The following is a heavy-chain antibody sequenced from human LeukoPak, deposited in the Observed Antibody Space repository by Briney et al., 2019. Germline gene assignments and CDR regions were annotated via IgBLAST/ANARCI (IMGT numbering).Heavy chain of an antibody. CDR2: IKQDGSEK. J-gene: IGHJ4*02. CDR3: ARDDSDPDY. D-gene: IGHD2-21*02. Sequence: PGGSLRLSCGSSGFTFSSYWMSWVRQAPGKGLEWVANIKQDGSEKYYVDSVKGRFTISRDNAKNSLYLQMNSLRVEDTAVYYCARDDSDPDYWGQGTLVTVSS. CDR1: GFTFSSYW. V-gene: IGHV3-7*01.